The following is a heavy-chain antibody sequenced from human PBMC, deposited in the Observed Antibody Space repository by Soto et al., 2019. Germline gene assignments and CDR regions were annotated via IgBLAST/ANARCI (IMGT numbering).Heavy chain of an antibody. CDR3: ARSLTEGYCTITGCYTRPLYGMDV. J-gene: IGHJ6*02. Sequence: GXSLKVSCKASAYTFSGYYIHWLRQAPGQGLEWMGWINPNSGGTNYAQKFQGRVTVTRDTPTSTAYMELSRLTSDDTAVYYCARSLTEGYCTITGCYTRPLYGMDVWGQGTTVTVSS. D-gene: IGHD2-2*02. CDR2: INPNSGGT. V-gene: IGHV1-2*02. CDR1: AYTFSGYY.